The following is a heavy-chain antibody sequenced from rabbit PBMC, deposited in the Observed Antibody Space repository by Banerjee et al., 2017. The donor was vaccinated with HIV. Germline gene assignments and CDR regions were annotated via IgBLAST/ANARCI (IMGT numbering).Heavy chain of an antibody. Sequence: QSLEESGGDLVKPGASLTLTCTTSGFSFSSNYWICWVRQAPGKGLEWIGYIDPIFGSAYYASWVNGRFTISRHNAQNTLYLQLNSLTAADTATYFCVREYVRKSGVIGWNVNLWGQGTLVT. CDR1: GFSFSSNYW. CDR3: VREYVRKSGVIGWNVNL. CDR2: IDPIFGSA. D-gene: IGHD1-1*01. J-gene: IGHJ4*01. V-gene: IGHV1S40*01.